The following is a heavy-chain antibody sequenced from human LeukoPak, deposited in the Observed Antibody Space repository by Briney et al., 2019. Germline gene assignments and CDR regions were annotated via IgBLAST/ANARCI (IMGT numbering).Heavy chain of an antibody. D-gene: IGHD3-22*01. J-gene: IGHJ3*02. CDR2: IDYSGST. V-gene: IGHV4-59*12. Sequence: KPSETLSLTCTVSGGSISSYYWSWIRQPPGKGLEWIGYIDYSGSTIYNPSLKSRVTISVNTSKNQFSLKLSSVTAADTAVYYCAREVQHYAGSVYDHDAFDIWGQGTMVTVSS. CDR3: AREVQHYAGSVYDHDAFDI. CDR1: GGSISSYY.